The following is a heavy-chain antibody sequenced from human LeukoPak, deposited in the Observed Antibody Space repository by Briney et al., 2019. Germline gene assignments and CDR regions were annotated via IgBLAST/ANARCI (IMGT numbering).Heavy chain of an antibody. CDR2: IIPIFGTA. D-gene: IGHD3-22*01. J-gene: IGHJ6*02. Sequence: ASVTVSCKASGGTFSSYAISWVRQAPGQGLEWMGGIIPIFGTANYAQKFQGRVTITADESTSTAYMELSSLRSEDTAVYYCARSAYYDSSGYYSPGYYYYGMDVWGQGTTVTVSS. CDR3: ARSAYYDSSGYYSPGYYYYGMDV. V-gene: IGHV1-69*13. CDR1: GGTFSSYA.